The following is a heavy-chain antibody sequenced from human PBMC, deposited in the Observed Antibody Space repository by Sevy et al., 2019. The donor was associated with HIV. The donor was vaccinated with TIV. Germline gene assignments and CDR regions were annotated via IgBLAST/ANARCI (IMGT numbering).Heavy chain of an antibody. CDR3: ARDRSGSYYYYYGMDV. V-gene: IGHV3-48*02. Sequence: GGSLRLSCAASGFTFTSYSMNWVRQAPGKGLEWVSYMSSSGSTIYYADSVKGRFTISRDTAQKSPHLHMNSLRDEDTAVYYCARDRSGSYYYYYGMDVWGQGTTVTVSS. D-gene: IGHD1-26*01. J-gene: IGHJ6*02. CDR2: MSSSGSTI. CDR1: GFTFTSYS.